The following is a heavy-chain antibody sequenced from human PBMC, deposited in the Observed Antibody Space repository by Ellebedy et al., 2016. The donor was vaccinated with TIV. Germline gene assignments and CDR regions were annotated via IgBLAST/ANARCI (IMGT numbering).Heavy chain of an antibody. CDR2: LSPQIGNT. Sequence: AASVKVSCKASGYPFTSYDIVWVRQATGQGLEWMGWLSPQIGNTGYAQKLEGKFVMTSQRTPRTVNMDFFSLRPEDTAVYYCARGVSGSPDLWGQGTLVTVSS. V-gene: IGHV1-8*01. CDR1: GYPFTSYD. CDR3: ARGVSGSPDL. J-gene: IGHJ5*02. D-gene: IGHD1-26*01.